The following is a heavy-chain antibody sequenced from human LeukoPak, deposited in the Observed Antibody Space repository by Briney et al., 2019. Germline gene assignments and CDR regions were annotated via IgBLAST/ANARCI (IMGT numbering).Heavy chain of an antibody. V-gene: IGHV3-23*01. CDR1: GFNFNNFA. Sequence: GGSLRLSCAASGFNFNNFAMSWVRQAPGKGPEWLSAMTGPADTTYCAESVKGRFTISRDYSKSMVYLQMTSLRVEDTAIYYCAKGAEIDHWGQGTLVTVSS. CDR3: AKGAEIDH. J-gene: IGHJ4*02. CDR2: MTGPADTT.